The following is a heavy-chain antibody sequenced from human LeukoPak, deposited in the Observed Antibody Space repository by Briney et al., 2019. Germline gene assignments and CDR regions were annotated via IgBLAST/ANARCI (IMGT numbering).Heavy chain of an antibody. V-gene: IGHV4-59*11. D-gene: IGHD3-10*01. J-gene: IGHJ6*03. Sequence: SDTLSLTCTVSDGPIRSHYWTWIRQSPIKGLGWIGDISNSGSTKYNPSLRSRVTISIDTSRSQFSLRLSSVTAADTAVYYCGRDALVGFLSYYYVDVWGKGITATVSS. CDR1: DGPIRSHY. CDR3: GRDALVGFLSYYYVDV. CDR2: ISNSGST.